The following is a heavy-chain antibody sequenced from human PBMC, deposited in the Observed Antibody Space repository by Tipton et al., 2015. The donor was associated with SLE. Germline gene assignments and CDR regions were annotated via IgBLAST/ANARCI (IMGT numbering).Heavy chain of an antibody. CDR2: INHSGST. J-gene: IGHJ6*03. V-gene: IGHV4-34*01. CDR1: GGSFSGYY. CDR3: ARGRSDQLYDSWSGNYLAYYMDV. D-gene: IGHD3-3*01. Sequence: TLSLTCAVYGGSFSGYYWSWIRQPPGKGLEWIGEINHSGSTNYNPSLKSRVTISVDTSKNQFSLKLSSVTAADTAVYYCARGRSDQLYDSWSGNYLAYYMDVWGKGTTVTVSS.